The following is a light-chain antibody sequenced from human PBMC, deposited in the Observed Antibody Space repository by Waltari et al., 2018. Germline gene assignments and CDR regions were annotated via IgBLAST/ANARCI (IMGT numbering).Light chain of an antibody. CDR2: EGR. CDR3: RSYTSSSTVV. Sequence: QPALTQPACASGSPGQSTTISCTGPISDCGGYNYVSWYQQHPGTDPTLMFYEGRNRPSGVSNRFSGSKSGNTASLTISGLQAEDEADYYCRSYTSSSTVVFGGGTKLTVL. J-gene: IGLJ2*01. V-gene: IGLV2-14*01. CDR1: ISDCGGYNY.